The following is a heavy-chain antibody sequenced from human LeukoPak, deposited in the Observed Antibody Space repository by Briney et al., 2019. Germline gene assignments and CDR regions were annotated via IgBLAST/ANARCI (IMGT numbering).Heavy chain of an antibody. CDR2: IRYDGSNK. V-gene: IGHV3-30*02. CDR3: ANSITSYYYYYMDV. Sequence: GGSLRLSCAASGFTFSSYGMHWVRQAQGKGLEWVAFIRYDGSNKYYADSVKGRFTISRDNSKNTLYLQMNSLRAEDTAVYYCANSITSYYYYYMDVWGKGTTVTVSS. J-gene: IGHJ6*03. CDR1: GFTFSSYG.